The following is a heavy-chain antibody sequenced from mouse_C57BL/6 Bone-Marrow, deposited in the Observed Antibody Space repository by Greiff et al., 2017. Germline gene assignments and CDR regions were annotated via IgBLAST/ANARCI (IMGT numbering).Heavy chain of an antibody. J-gene: IGHJ4*01. CDR1: GYSIPSDY. Sequence: EVQLQQSGPGLAKPSQTLSLTCSVPGYSIPSDYWNWIRKFPGNKLEYMGYISYSGSTYYNPYLKSRISITRDTSKNQYYLQLNSVTTEDTATYYCARYRLGGGSYCAMDYWGQGTSVTVSS. CDR3: ARYRLGGGSYCAMDY. D-gene: IGHD4-1*01. CDR2: ISYSGST. V-gene: IGHV3-8*01.